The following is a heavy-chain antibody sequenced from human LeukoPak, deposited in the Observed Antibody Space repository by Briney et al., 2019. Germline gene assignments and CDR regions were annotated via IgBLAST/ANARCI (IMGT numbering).Heavy chain of an antibody. V-gene: IGHV3-21*01. Sequence: AGGSLRLSCAASGFTFSSYSVNWVRQAPGKGLEWVSSISSSSSYIYYADSVKGRFTISRDNAKNSLYLQMNSLRAEDTAVYYCAREGSSGSYRRYYFDYWGQGTPVTVSS. CDR3: AREGSSGSYRRYYFDY. D-gene: IGHD1-26*01. J-gene: IGHJ4*02. CDR2: ISSSSSYI. CDR1: GFTFSSYS.